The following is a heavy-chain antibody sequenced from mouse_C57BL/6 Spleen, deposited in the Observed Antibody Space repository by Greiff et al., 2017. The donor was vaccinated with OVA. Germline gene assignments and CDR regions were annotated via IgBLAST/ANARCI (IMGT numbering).Heavy chain of an antibody. Sequence: QVQLQQSGAELVRPGTSVKVSCKASGYAFTNYLIEWVKKRPGQGLEWIGVINPGSGGTNYNEKFKGKATLTADKSSSTAYMQLSSLTSEDSAVYFCARYSNPYAMDYWGQGTSVTVSS. CDR3: ARYSNPYAMDY. CDR1: GYAFTNYL. D-gene: IGHD2-5*01. CDR2: INPGSGGT. J-gene: IGHJ4*01. V-gene: IGHV1-54*01.